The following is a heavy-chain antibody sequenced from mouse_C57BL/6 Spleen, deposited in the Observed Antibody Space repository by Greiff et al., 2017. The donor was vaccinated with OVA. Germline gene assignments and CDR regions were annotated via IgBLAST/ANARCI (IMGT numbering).Heavy chain of an antibody. CDR2: IWSGGST. V-gene: IGHV2-2*01. CDR3: ARNERDWGWFDY. D-gene: IGHD4-1*01. CDR1: GFSLTSYG. Sequence: VQLVESGPGLVQPSQSLSITCTVSGFSLTSYGVHWVRQSPGKGLEWLGGIWSGGSTDYNAAFISRLSTSKDDSNSHVFFKMTSLQADDTAIYYCARNERDWGWFDYWGQGTLVTVSA. J-gene: IGHJ3*01.